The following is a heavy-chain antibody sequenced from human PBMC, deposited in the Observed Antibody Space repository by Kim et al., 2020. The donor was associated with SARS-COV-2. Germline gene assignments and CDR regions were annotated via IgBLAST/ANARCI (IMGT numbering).Heavy chain of an antibody. Sequence: DSVKGRFTISRDNAKNSLYLQMNSLRDEDTAVYYGARVREWLRLYDAFDIWGQGTMVTVSS. D-gene: IGHD5-12*01. V-gene: IGHV3-48*02. CDR3: ARVREWLRLYDAFDI. J-gene: IGHJ3*02.